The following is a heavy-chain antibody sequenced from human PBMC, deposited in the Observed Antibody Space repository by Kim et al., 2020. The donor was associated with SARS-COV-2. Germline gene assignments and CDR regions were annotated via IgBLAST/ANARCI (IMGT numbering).Heavy chain of an antibody. J-gene: IGHJ4*01. V-gene: IGHV3-23*01. Sequence: GGSLRLSCAASGFTFSSYAMSWVRQAPGKGLDRVSGLSDSGVGTYYADSVQGRFTISRDNSKNTLYLQMNSLRAVDTAVYYCAKAAFPRGIETYYFDYWG. CDR2: LSDSGVGT. CDR3: AKAAFPRGIETYYFDY. D-gene: IGHD3-10*01. CDR1: GFTFSSYA.